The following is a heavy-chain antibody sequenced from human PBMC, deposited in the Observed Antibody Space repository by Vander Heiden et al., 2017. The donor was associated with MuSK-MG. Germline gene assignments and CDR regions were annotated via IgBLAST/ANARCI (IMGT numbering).Heavy chain of an antibody. J-gene: IGHJ2*01. CDR1: GCSIRSYY. Sequence: QVQLQESGPGLVKPPETLSLTCTVSGCSIRSYYWGWVRQPPGKGLEWIGYIYYSGSTNYNPSLKSRVTISVDTSKSQFSLKLSSVTAADTAVYYCARDTWYFDLWGRGTLVTVSS. V-gene: IGHV4-59*01. CDR3: ARDTWYFDL. CDR2: IYYSGST.